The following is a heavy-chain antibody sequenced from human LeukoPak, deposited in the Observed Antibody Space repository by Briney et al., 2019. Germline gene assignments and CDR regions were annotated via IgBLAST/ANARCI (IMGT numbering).Heavy chain of an antibody. CDR2: FYRGIST. V-gene: IGHV3-66*02. CDR3: ARYYDSSGYTQGAFDI. J-gene: IGHJ3*02. D-gene: IGHD3-22*01. Sequence: PGGSLRLACAASGFTVSSNYMSWVRQAPGEGLEWVSSFYRGISTYYADSVRARFTPSRDHSKNTVYLQMDGLRPEDTAVYYCARYYDSSGYTQGAFDIWGQGTMVTVS. CDR1: GFTVSSNY.